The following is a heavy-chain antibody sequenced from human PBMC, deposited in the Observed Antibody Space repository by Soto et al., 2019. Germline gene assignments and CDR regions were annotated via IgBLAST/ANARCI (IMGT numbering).Heavy chain of an antibody. Sequence: QVQLVESGGGVVQPGRSLRLSCAASGLTFSNSIIHWVRQAPGKGLEWVAVISYDGDIKYNVDSVKGRFTISRDDSNSTVYLQMNSLRAEDTAVYYCARGYCGGPTCDSLIHYYAMDIWGPGTTVTVSS. CDR3: ARGYCGGPTCDSLIHYYAMDI. CDR1: GLTFSNSI. CDR2: ISYDGDIK. J-gene: IGHJ6*02. V-gene: IGHV3-30-3*01. D-gene: IGHD2-15*01.